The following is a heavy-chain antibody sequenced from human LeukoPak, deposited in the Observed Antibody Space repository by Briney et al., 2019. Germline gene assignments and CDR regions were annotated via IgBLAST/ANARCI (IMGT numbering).Heavy chain of an antibody. D-gene: IGHD6-19*01. J-gene: IGHJ4*02. CDR3: APPESGYSSGWFDY. CDR1: GYTFTGYY. V-gene: IGHV1-2*02. Sequence: ASVKVSCKASGYTFTGYYMHLVRQAPGQGLEWMGWINPNSGGTNYAQKFQGRVTMTRDTSISTAYMELSRLRSDDTAVYYCAPPESGYSSGWFDYWGQGTLVTVSS. CDR2: INPNSGGT.